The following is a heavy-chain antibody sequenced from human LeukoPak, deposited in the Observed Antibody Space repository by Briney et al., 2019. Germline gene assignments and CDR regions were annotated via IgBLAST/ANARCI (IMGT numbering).Heavy chain of an antibody. Sequence: PSETLSLTCTVSGGSVSSYYWSWIRQPAGKGLEWIGRIYTSGSTNYNPSLKSRVTISVDTSKNQFSLKLSSVTAADTAVYYCARVGDDILTGAAGGFDPWGQGTLVTVSS. CDR2: IYTSGST. CDR3: ARVGDDILTGAAGGFDP. D-gene: IGHD3-9*01. CDR1: GGSVSSYY. J-gene: IGHJ5*02. V-gene: IGHV4-4*07.